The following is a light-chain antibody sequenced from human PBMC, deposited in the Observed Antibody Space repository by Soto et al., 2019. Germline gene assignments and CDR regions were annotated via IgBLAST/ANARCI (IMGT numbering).Light chain of an antibody. CDR1: QSVSSSY. J-gene: IGKJ4*01. CDR3: QQYGNSPLT. Sequence: EIVLKQSPGSLSLSPGERATLSCRASQSVSSSYLAWYQQRPGQAPRLLIYGASNRATGIPDRFSGSGSGTDFTLTISRLEPEDFAVYFCQQYGNSPLTFGGGTNVDVK. CDR2: GAS. V-gene: IGKV3-20*01.